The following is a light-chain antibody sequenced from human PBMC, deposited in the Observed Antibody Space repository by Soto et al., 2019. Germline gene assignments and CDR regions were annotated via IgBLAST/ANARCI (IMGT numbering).Light chain of an antibody. CDR2: AAS. V-gene: IGKV1-27*01. CDR3: QKYNSAPLT. Sequence: DIQMTQYPSSQSASLGDRVTITCRASQDLSNYLVWYQQKVGKVPKVLIYAASTLQSVVPSRFSGSGSGTYFTLTISILQPEDGATYYFQKYNSAPLTFGGGTKVEIK. J-gene: IGKJ4*01. CDR1: QDLSNY.